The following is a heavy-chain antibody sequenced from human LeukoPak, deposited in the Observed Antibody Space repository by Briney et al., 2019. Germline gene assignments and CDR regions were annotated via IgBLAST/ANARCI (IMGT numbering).Heavy chain of an antibody. D-gene: IGHD2-2*01. Sequence: ASVKVSCKVSGYTLTELSMHWVRQAPGKGLEWMGGFDPEDGETIYAQKFQGRVTMTEDTSTDTAYMELSSLRSEDTAVYYCARAGQIGYCSSASCYEFWYFYYYMDVWGKGTTVTVSS. CDR3: ARAGQIGYCSSASCYEFWYFYYYMDV. CDR2: FDPEDGET. J-gene: IGHJ6*03. CDR1: GYTLTELS. V-gene: IGHV1-24*01.